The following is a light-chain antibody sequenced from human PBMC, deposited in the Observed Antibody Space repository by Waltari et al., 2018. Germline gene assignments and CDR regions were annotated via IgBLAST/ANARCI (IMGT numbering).Light chain of an antibody. CDR1: QSILYSSNNKNY. J-gene: IGKJ1*01. CDR3: QQYYSTPRT. Sequence: DIVMTQSPDSLAVSLGERATTNCKSSQSILYSSNNKNYLAWYQLKPGQPPQLLISWASSRESGVPDRFSGSGSGTDFTLTISSLQAEDVAVYFCQQYYSTPRTFGQGTKVEI. V-gene: IGKV4-1*01. CDR2: WAS.